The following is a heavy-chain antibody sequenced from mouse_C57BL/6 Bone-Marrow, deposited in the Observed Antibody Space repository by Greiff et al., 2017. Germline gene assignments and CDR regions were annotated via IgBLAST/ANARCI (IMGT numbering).Heavy chain of an antibody. CDR2: IYPGDGDT. V-gene: IGHV1-82*01. Sequence: VQLQQSGPELVKPGASVKISCKASGYAFSSSWMNWVKQRPGKGLEWIGRIYPGDGDTNYNGKFKGKATLTADKSSSTAYMQLSSLTSADSAVYFCARRGLRMMDYWGQGTSVTVSS. D-gene: IGHD1-1*01. J-gene: IGHJ4*01. CDR1: GYAFSSSW. CDR3: ARRGLRMMDY.